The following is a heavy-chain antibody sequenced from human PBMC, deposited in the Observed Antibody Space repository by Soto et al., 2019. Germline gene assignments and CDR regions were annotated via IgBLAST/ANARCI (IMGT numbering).Heavy chain of an antibody. CDR3: AREGAAPYYYYGMDV. D-gene: IGHD6-6*01. J-gene: IGHJ6*02. CDR1: GGSISSGGYF. Sequence: QVQLQESGPGLVKPSQTLSLTCTVSGGSISSGGYFWSWIRQHPGKGLEWIGFIYYSGSTYYNPYLKSRVPISVDPSKTQFSLKLSSVTAADTAVYYCAREGAAPYYYYGMDVWGQGTTVTVSS. V-gene: IGHV4-31*03. CDR2: IYYSGST.